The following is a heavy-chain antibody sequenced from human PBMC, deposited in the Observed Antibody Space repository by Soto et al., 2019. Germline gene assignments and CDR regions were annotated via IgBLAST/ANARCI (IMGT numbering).Heavy chain of an antibody. D-gene: IGHD3-10*01. CDR2: IYHSGST. CDR1: GGSISSSNW. J-gene: IGHJ3*02. V-gene: IGHV4-4*01. CDR3: ARPGGRGLLWFGRGDAFDI. Sequence: QVQLQESGPGLVKPSGTLSLTCAVSGGSISSSNWWSWVRQPPGKGLEWIGEIYHSGSTNYNPSLKSRVTISVDKSKNQFSLKLSSVTAADTAVYCCARPGGRGLLWFGRGDAFDIWGQGTMVTVSS.